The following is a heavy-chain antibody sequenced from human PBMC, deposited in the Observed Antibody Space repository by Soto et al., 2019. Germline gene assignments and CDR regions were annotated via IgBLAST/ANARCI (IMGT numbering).Heavy chain of an antibody. J-gene: IGHJ5*02. Sequence: QVQLQQWGAGLLKPSETLSLTCAVYGGSFSGYYWSWIRQPPGKGLGWIGEINHSGSTNYNPSLNSRATISVDTSKNQFSLTLSSVTDADTAVYYCARGSGDDIVVVPADGASWFDPWGQGTLVTVSS. V-gene: IGHV4-34*01. D-gene: IGHD2-2*01. CDR3: ARGSGDDIVVVPADGASWFDP. CDR1: GGSFSGYY. CDR2: INHSGST.